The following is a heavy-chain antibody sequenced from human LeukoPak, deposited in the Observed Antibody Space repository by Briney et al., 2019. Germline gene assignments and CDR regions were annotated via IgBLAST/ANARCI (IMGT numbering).Heavy chain of an antibody. Sequence: GESLKISCKGSGYIFTNYWIGWVRQMPGKGLEWMGIIYPGDSDTRYSPSFQGQVTISADKSISTAYLQWSSLKASDTAMYYCARHADPDYYDSSGYGFDYWGQGTLVTVSS. V-gene: IGHV5-51*01. CDR2: IYPGDSDT. J-gene: IGHJ4*02. CDR3: ARHADPDYYDSSGYGFDY. CDR1: GYIFTNYW. D-gene: IGHD3-22*01.